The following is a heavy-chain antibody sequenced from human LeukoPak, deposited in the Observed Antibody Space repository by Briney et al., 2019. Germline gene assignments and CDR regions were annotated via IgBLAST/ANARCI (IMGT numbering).Heavy chain of an antibody. CDR3: ARGDPGYHGSGSYYIHLDDAFDI. D-gene: IGHD3-10*01. CDR2: ISSSGSTI. J-gene: IGHJ3*02. V-gene: IGHV3-11*04. Sequence: PGGSLRLSCAASGFTFSDYYMSWIRQAPGKGLEWVSYISSSGSTIYYADSEKGRFTISRDNAKNSLYLQMNSLRAEDTAVYYCARGDPGYHGSGSYYIHLDDAFDIWGQGTMVTVSS. CDR1: GFTFSDYY.